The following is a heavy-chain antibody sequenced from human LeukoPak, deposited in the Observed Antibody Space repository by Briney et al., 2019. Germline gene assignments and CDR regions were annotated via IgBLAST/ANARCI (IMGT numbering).Heavy chain of an antibody. J-gene: IGHJ6*02. CDR3: ARRSIAAGGLYGMDV. V-gene: IGHV4-59*08. CDR2: ISYSGST. Sequence: PSETLSLTCTVSGGSISFYYWSWIRQPPGKGLEWVGYISYSGSTNYDPSLKSRVTISLDTSKNQFCLKLSSVTAADTAVYYCARRSIAAGGLYGMDVWGQGTTVTVS. D-gene: IGHD6-13*01. CDR1: GGSISFYY.